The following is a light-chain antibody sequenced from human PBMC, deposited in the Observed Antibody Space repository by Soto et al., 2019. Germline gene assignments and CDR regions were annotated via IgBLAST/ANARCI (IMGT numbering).Light chain of an antibody. J-gene: IGKJ3*01. CDR1: QSVSNF. CDR3: QQRSSWPIT. Sequence: EIELTHSPATLSLSPWERATPSCRASQSVSNFLAWYQQIPGQAPSLLIYDASNRATGIPARFSGSGSGTDFTLTISSLEPEDFAIYYCQQRSSWPITFGPGTKVDIK. V-gene: IGKV3-11*01. CDR2: DAS.